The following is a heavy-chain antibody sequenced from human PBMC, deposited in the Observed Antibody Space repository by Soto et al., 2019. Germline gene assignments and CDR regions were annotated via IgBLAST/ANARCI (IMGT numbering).Heavy chain of an antibody. CDR1: GYTFTHFY. V-gene: IGHV1-18*01. D-gene: IGHD3-9*01. CDR2: ISPHNFNT. CDR3: ARDEGGYDILTGYYKAHHFDY. Sequence: ASVKVSCKASGYTFTHFYITWVRQAPGQGLEWMGAISPHNFNTNYAQKFRGRVTLTTEKSTNTAYMDLRSLTSDNTAVYYCARDEGGYDILTGYYKAHHFDYWGQGVPVTVSS. J-gene: IGHJ4*02.